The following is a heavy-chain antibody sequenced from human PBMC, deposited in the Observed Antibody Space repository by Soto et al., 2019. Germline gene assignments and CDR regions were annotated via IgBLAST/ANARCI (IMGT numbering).Heavy chain of an antibody. Sequence: QVQLQESGPGLVKPSETLSLSCTVSGGSISSYYWSWFRQSPGKRMEWIGYVHHSWGSSYNPSLQVRVAIELEMAKMQFTLKVPPVTASDAAVYYCTRHGFGPLNGLVDVWGQGTGVTVSS. V-gene: IGHV4-59*08. CDR1: GGSISSYY. D-gene: IGHD2-8*01. CDR2: VHHSWGS. J-gene: IGHJ6*02. CDR3: TRHGFGPLNGLVDV.